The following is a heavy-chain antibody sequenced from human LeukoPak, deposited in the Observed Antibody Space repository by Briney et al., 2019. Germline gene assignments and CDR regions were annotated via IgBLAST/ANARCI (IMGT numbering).Heavy chain of an antibody. CDR3: ARAGSYYDSSGYHYRPRKYNFDY. CDR2: INHSGST. CDR1: GGSFSGYY. V-gene: IGHV4-34*01. Sequence: SETLSLACAVYGGSFSGYYWSWIRQPPGKGLEWSGEINHSGSTNYNPSLKSRVTISVDTSKNQFSLKLSSVTAADTAVYYCARAGSYYDSSGYHYRPRKYNFDYWGQGTLVTVSS. J-gene: IGHJ4*02. D-gene: IGHD3-22*01.